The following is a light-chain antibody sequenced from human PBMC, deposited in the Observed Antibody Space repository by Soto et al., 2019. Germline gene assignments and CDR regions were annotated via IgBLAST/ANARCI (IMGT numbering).Light chain of an antibody. Sequence: EIVLTQSPATLSLSPGVSAALSCRASQSISSYLAWYQQNPGQAPRLLIYDASNRATGIPARFSGSGSGTDFTLTLSRLAPEDSALYYCQHYGHPRWTFGPGTKV. CDR3: QHYGHPRWT. CDR1: QSISSY. J-gene: IGKJ1*01. V-gene: IGKV3-11*01. CDR2: DAS.